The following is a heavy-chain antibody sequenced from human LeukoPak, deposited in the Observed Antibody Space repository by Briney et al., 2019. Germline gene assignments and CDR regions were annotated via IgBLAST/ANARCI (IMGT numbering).Heavy chain of an antibody. CDR2: ISGTGSTI. J-gene: IGHJ4*02. V-gene: IGHV3-48*03. D-gene: IGHD3-10*01. CDR3: ARGPPTMVRGVSDY. CDR1: GFTFSSYD. Sequence: GGSLRLSCAASGFTFSSYDMNWVRQAPGKGLERVSYISGTGSTIYYADSVKGRFTISRDNAKNSLYLQMNSLRAEDTAVYYCARGPPTMVRGVSDYWGQGTLVTVSS.